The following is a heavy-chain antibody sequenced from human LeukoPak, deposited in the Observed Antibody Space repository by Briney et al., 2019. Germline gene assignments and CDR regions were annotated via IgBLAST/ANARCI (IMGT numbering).Heavy chain of an antibody. CDR2: IFVSGGST. CDR3: AKTTTGYSSGRFPGWPVDY. V-gene: IGHV3-23*01. J-gene: IGHJ4*02. CDR1: GFTFTSYA. Sequence: GGSRRLSGAASGFTFTSYAMSWVRQAPGKGLEWVSGIFVSGGSTHYADSVKGRFTISRDNSKNTVYLQMNSLRAEDTAVYYCAKTTTGYSSGRFPGWPVDYWGQGTLVTVSS. D-gene: IGHD6-19*01.